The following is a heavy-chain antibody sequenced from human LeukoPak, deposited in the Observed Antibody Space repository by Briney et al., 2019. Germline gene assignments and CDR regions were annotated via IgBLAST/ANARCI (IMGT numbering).Heavy chain of an antibody. D-gene: IGHD5-24*01. CDR2: IWYDGSNK. CDR1: GFTFSSYG. V-gene: IGHV3-33*06. J-gene: IGHJ4*02. Sequence: GRSLRLSCAASGFTFSSYGMHWVRQAPGTGLEWVAVIWYDGSNKYYADSVKGRFTISRDNSKNTLYLQMNSLRAEDTAVYYCAKDRGDGYNYYYFDYWGQGTLVTVSS. CDR3: AKDRGDGYNYYYFDY.